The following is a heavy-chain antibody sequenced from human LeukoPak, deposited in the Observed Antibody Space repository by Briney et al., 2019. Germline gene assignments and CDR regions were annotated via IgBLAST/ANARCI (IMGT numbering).Heavy chain of an antibody. CDR2: IRYDGSNK. D-gene: IGHD3-22*01. CDR3: AKDEGLHYYDSSGYYSY. J-gene: IGHJ4*02. Sequence: GGSLRLSCAASGFTFSSYGMHWVRQAPGKGLEWVAFIRYDGSNKYYADSVKGRFTISRDNSKNTLYLQMNSLRAEDTAVYYCAKDEGLHYYDSSGYYSYWGQGTLVTVSS. CDR1: GFTFSSYG. V-gene: IGHV3-30*02.